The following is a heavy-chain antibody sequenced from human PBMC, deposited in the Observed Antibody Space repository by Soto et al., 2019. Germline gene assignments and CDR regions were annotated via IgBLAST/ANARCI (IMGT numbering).Heavy chain of an antibody. V-gene: IGHV1-18*01. D-gene: IGHD1-7*01. CDR1: GYTFSNDA. CDR2: VSAYNGNT. J-gene: IGHJ4*02. CDR3: ARASRYYWNYMMY. Sequence: QVQLVQSGAEVKKPGASVKVSCKASGYTFSNDAITWVLQAPGQGLEWMGWVSAYNGNTNYAQKFKGRVTMTTDTSQSTAYMEIRSLRSDDTAVYFCARASRYYWNYMMYWGQGTLVTVSA.